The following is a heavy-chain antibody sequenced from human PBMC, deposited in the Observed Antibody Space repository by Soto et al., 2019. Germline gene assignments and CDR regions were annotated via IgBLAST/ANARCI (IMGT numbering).Heavy chain of an antibody. D-gene: IGHD3-10*01. Sequence: EVQLVESGGGLVQPGGSLRLSCAASGFTFISYWMHWVRQAPGKGLVWVSRIDSDGSSTTYADSVKGRFTISRDNAKNTLYLQMNSLRAEDTAVYYCARALWFGEPEDYWGQGTLVTVSS. CDR3: ARALWFGEPEDY. CDR2: IDSDGSST. CDR1: GFTFISYW. V-gene: IGHV3-74*01. J-gene: IGHJ4*02.